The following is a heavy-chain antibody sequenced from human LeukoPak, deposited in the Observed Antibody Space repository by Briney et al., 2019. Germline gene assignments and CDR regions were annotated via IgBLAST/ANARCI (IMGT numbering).Heavy chain of an antibody. CDR3: AKNKVVPAATPFWYYYYMDV. CDR1: GFTFRTYG. J-gene: IGHJ6*03. V-gene: IGHV3-30*18. Sequence: SGGSLRLSCAASGFTFRTYGMHWVRQAPGKGLEGVAVMSYDGSKKYYADSVKGRFTISRDNSKNTLYLQMNSLRAEDTAVYYCAKNKVVPAATPFWYYYYMDVWGKGTTVTVSS. CDR2: MSYDGSKK. D-gene: IGHD2-2*01.